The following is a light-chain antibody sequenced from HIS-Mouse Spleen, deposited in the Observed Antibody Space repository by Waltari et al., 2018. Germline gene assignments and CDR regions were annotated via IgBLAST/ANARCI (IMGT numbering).Light chain of an antibody. CDR3: MQALQTHT. CDR1: QSLLHSNGYYD. CDR2: LGS. V-gene: IGKV2-28*01. J-gene: IGKJ3*01. Sequence: DIVMTQSPLSLPVTSGEPASISCRSSQSLLHSNGYYDLDWYLQKPGQSPQLLIYLGSNRASGVPDRFSGSGSGTDFTLKISRVEAEDVGVYYCMQALQTHTFGPGTKVDIK.